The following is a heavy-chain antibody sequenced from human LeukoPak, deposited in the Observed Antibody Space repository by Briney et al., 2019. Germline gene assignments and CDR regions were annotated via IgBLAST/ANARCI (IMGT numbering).Heavy chain of an antibody. CDR1: GGSISSYY. CDR3: ARMNYDSSGYYYLDY. J-gene: IGHJ4*02. D-gene: IGHD3-22*01. Sequence: PSETLSLTCTVSGGSISSYYWSWIRQPPGKGLEWIGYIYYSGSTNYNPSLKSRVTISVDTSKNQFSLKLSSVTAADTAVYYCARMNYDSSGYYYLDYWGQGTLVTVSS. CDR2: IYYSGST. V-gene: IGHV4-59*01.